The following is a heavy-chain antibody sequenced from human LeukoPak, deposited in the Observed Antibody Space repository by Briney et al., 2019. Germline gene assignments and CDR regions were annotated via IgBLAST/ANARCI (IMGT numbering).Heavy chain of an antibody. V-gene: IGHV3-21*01. Sequence: GGSLRLSCAASGFTFSSYSMNWVRQAPGKGLEWVSSISSSSSYIYYADSVKGRFTISRDNAKNSLYLQMNSLRAEDTAVYYCASASIAVAGYDAFDIWGQGTMVTVSS. CDR1: GFTFSSYS. J-gene: IGHJ3*02. CDR2: ISSSSSYI. D-gene: IGHD6-19*01. CDR3: ASASIAVAGYDAFDI.